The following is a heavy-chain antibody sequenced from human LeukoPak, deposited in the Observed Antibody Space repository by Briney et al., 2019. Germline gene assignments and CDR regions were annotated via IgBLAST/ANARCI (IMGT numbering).Heavy chain of an antibody. V-gene: IGHV1-46*01. CDR1: GYTFTSYY. J-gene: IGHJ4*02. CDR3: AAGGGSYYDFDY. D-gene: IGHD1-26*01. CDR2: INPSGGST. Sequence: ASVKVSCKASGYTFTSYYMHWVRQAPGQGLEWMGIINPSGGSTSYAQKFQGRVTMTRDTSTSTVYMELSSLRSDDTAVYYCAAGGGSYYDFDYWGQGTLVTVSS.